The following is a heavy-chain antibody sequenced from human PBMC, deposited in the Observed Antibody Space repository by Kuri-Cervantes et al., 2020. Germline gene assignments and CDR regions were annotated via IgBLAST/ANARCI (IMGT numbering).Heavy chain of an antibody. CDR1: GFTFSDYY. CDR2: ISSSGSTI. Sequence: LSLTCAASGFTFSDYYMSWIRQAPGKGLEWVSYISSSGSTIYYADSVKGRFTISRDNAKNSLYLQMNSLRAEDTAVYFCARTIMGATFDYWGQGTLVTVSS. CDR3: ARTIMGATFDY. V-gene: IGHV3-11*01. D-gene: IGHD1-26*01. J-gene: IGHJ4*02.